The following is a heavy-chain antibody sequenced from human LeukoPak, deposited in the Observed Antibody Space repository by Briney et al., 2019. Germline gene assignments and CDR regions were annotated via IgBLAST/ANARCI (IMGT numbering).Heavy chain of an antibody. CDR3: ARDTTVTTFYGMDV. CDR2: INHSGST. Sequence: SETLSLTCAVYGGSFSGYYWSWIRQPPGKGLEWIGEINHSGSTNYNPSLKSRVTISVDTSKNQFSLKLSSVTAADTAVYYCARDTTVTTFYGMDVWGQGITVTVSS. D-gene: IGHD4-17*01. CDR1: GGSFSGYY. J-gene: IGHJ6*02. V-gene: IGHV4-34*01.